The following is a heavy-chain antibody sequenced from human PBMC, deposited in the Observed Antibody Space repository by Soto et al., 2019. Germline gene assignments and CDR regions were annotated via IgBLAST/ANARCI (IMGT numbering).Heavy chain of an antibody. J-gene: IGHJ4*02. D-gene: IGHD3-16*01. Sequence: SETLFLTCTVSGSSISAYYWGWIRQSPGKGLEWIAYISHSGGTNYNPSLKSRVTLSMDTSKNRFSLNLSSVTAADTALYYCAKEHWGSFDYWGQGTLVTVSS. CDR3: AKEHWGSFDY. CDR2: ISHSGGT. CDR1: GSSISAYY. V-gene: IGHV4-59*01.